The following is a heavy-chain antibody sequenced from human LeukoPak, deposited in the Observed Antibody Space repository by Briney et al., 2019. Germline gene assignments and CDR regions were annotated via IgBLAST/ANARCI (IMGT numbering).Heavy chain of an antibody. V-gene: IGHV3-9*03. CDR3: AKDFSMVRGVTSSAFDI. CDR2: ISWNSGSI. Sequence: GGSLRLSCAASGFTFDDYAMHWVRQAPGKGLEWVSGISWNSGSIGYADSVKSRFTISRDNAKNSLYLQMNSLRAEDMALYYCAKDFSMVRGVTSSAFDIWGQGTMVTVSS. J-gene: IGHJ3*02. CDR1: GFTFDDYA. D-gene: IGHD3-10*01.